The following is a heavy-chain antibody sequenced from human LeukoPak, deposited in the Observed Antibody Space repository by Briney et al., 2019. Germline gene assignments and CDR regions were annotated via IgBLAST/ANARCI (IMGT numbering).Heavy chain of an antibody. J-gene: IGHJ4*02. CDR3: ATESDSSAYSVY. D-gene: IGHD3-22*01. CDR2: IYYSGST. Sequence: SETLSLTCTVSGGSISSSSYYWGWIRQPPGKGLEWIGNIYYSGSTYYNPSLKSRVTISLDTSKNQFSLKLSSVTAADTAVYYCATESDSSAYSVYWGQGTLVTVSS. CDR1: GGSISSSSYY. V-gene: IGHV4-39*07.